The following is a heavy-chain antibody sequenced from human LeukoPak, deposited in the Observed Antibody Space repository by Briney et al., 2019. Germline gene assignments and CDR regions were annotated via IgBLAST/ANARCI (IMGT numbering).Heavy chain of an antibody. CDR1: GFTVSSNY. D-gene: IGHD3-10*01. Sequence: GGSLRLSCAASGFTVSSNYMSWVRQAPGKGLEWVSVIYSGGSTYYADSVKGRFTISRDNSKNTLYLQMNSLRAEDTAVYYCAKKMVRGVISPDDYWGQGTLVTVSS. CDR2: IYSGGST. J-gene: IGHJ4*02. CDR3: AKKMVRGVISPDDY. V-gene: IGHV3-53*01.